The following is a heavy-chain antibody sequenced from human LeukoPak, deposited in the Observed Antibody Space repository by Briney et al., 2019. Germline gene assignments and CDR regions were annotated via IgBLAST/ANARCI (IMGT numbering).Heavy chain of an antibody. CDR2: FDPEDGET. D-gene: IGHD3-10*01. V-gene: IGHV1-24*01. J-gene: IGHJ4*02. CDR3: ARDHHHFGELTQYFDY. Sequence: GASVKVSCKVSGYTLTEMSMQWVRQAPGKGLEWVGGFDPEDGETTYAQKLQGRVTLTEDTSTHTAYMELSSLRPEDTALYYCARDHHHFGELTQYFDYWGQGTQVTVSS. CDR1: GYTLTEMS.